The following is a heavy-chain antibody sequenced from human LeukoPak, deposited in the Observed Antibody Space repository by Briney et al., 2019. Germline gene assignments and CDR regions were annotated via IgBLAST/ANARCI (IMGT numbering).Heavy chain of an antibody. CDR1: GYTFTGYY. J-gene: IGHJ4*02. V-gene: IGHV1-2*02. CDR3: ARVYSIRSFDY. D-gene: IGHD1-14*01. CDR2: INPNSGDT. Sequence: ASVKVSRKASGYTFTGYYMHWVRQAPGQGLEWMGWINPNSGDTNYAQKFQGRVTMTRDTSINTAYMELTRLTSDDTAVYYCARVYSIRSFDYWGQGTLVTVSS.